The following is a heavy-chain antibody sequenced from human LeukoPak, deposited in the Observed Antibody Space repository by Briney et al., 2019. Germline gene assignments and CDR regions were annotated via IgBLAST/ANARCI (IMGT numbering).Heavy chain of an antibody. Sequence: GASVKVSCKASGYTFTGYYMHWVRQAPGQGLEWMGWINPNSGGTNYAQKFQGRVTMTRDTSISTAYMELSRLRSDDTAVYYCARAGGYSSGWFDYWGQGTLVTVSS. CDR2: INPNSGGT. D-gene: IGHD6-19*01. V-gene: IGHV1-2*02. CDR3: ARAGGYSSGWFDY. J-gene: IGHJ4*02. CDR1: GYTFTGYY.